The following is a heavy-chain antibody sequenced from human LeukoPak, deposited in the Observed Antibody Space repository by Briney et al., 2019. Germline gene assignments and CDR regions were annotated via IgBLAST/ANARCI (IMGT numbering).Heavy chain of an antibody. CDR2: IKQDGSEK. CDR1: GFTFSSYW. Sequence: GGSLRLSCAASGFTFSSYWMSWVRQAPGKGLEWLANIKQDGSEKYYVDPVKGRFTISRDNAKNSLYLQMNSLRAEDTAVYYCARHNYDFWSVYMDVWGKGTTVTVSS. J-gene: IGHJ6*03. V-gene: IGHV3-7*01. CDR3: ARHNYDFWSVYMDV. D-gene: IGHD3-3*01.